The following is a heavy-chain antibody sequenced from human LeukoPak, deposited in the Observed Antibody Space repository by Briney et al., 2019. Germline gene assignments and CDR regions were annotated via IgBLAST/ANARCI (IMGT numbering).Heavy chain of an antibody. V-gene: IGHV1-2*02. CDR3: ASRPDQHLLYYFDY. Sequence: AXXKVSCKASGYTFTGYYMHWVRQAPGQGLEWMGWINPNSGGTKYAQKFQGRVTMTSDASISTAYMELSSLRSDDTAVYYCASRPDQHLLYYFDYWGQGALVTVSS. CDR1: GYTFTGYY. D-gene: IGHD2-15*01. J-gene: IGHJ4*02. CDR2: INPNSGGT.